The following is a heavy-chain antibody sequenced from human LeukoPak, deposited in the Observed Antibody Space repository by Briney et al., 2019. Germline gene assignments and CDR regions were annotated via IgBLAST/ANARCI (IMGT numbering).Heavy chain of an antibody. CDR3: ARTTRYSGSFHDY. CDR1: GGSISSSSYY. CDR2: IDYSGST. J-gene: IGHJ4*02. Sequence: SETLSLTCTVSGGSISSSSYYWGWIRQPPGKGLEWIGSIDYSGSTYYNPSLESRVTISVDTSKNQFSLKLSSVTAADTAVYYCARTTRYSGSFHDYWGQGTLVTVSS. V-gene: IGHV4-39*01. D-gene: IGHD1-26*01.